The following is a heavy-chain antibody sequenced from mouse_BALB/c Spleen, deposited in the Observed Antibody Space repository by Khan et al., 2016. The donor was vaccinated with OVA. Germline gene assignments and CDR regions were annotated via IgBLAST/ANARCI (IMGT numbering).Heavy chain of an antibody. Sequence: QVRLQQSGAELVKAGASVKMSCKASGYTFTSYWMLWVKQRLGQGLEWFAETNPTNGRTYYNEKFKSKATLTVDKSSSTAYMLLSGPTFEDSAVYYCARIKKIVATYFDYWGQGTTLTVSS. CDR3: ARIKKIVATYFDY. CDR2: TNPTNGRT. D-gene: IGHD1-1*01. CDR1: GYTFTSYW. J-gene: IGHJ2*01. V-gene: IGHV1S81*02.